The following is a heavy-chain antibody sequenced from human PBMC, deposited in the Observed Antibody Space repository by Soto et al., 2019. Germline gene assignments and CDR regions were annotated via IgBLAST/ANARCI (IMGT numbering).Heavy chain of an antibody. J-gene: IGHJ4*02. CDR3: GRGKRLPSGYFIHFAY. D-gene: IGHD3-3*01. Sequence: QGQLEQSGAEVKKPGASVKVSCKTSGYTFSSYGISWVRQAPGQGLEWMGWISAYIGNTIYAQKFQDRVTMTTDASTTTAYMELSSMRSDDTAVYYWGRGKRLPSGYFIHFAYRGQGTLVTVSS. CDR1: GYTFSSYG. V-gene: IGHV1-18*01. CDR2: ISAYIGNT.